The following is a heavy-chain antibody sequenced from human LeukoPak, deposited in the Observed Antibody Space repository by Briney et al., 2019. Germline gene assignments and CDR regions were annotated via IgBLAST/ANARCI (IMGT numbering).Heavy chain of an antibody. J-gene: IGHJ4*02. V-gene: IGHV4-39*07. Sequence: SETRSLTCTVSGGSISSDSYYWGWIRQPPGKGLEWIGSIYYSGSTYYNPSLKSRVTISVDTSKNQFSLKVSPVTAADTAVYYCARGFTMIRGAPPRGLDYWGQGTLVTVSS. CDR2: IYYSGST. CDR1: GGSISSDSYY. D-gene: IGHD3-10*01. CDR3: ARGFTMIRGAPPRGLDY.